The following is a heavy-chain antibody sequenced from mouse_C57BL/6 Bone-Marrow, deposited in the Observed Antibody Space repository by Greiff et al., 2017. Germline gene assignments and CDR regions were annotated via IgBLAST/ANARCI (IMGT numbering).Heavy chain of an antibody. Sequence: VKLMESGAELARPGASVKLSCKASGYTFTSYGISWVKQRTGQGLEWIGEIYPRSGNTYYNEKFKGKATLTADKSSSTAYMELRSLTSEDSAVYFCARETAQATDYWGQGTTLTVSS. CDR2: IYPRSGNT. CDR1: GYTFTSYG. D-gene: IGHD3-2*02. J-gene: IGHJ2*01. V-gene: IGHV1-81*01. CDR3: ARETAQATDY.